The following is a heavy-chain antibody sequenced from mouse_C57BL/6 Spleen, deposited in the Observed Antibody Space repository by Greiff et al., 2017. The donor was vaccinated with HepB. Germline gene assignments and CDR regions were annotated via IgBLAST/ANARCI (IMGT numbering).Heavy chain of an antibody. Sequence: EVKVVESGGGLVKPGGSLKLSCAASGFTFSSYAMSWVRQTPEKRLEWVATISDGGSYTYYPDNVKGRFTISRDNAKNNLYLQMSHLKSEDTAMYYCARDRVRQLRLFDYWGKGTTLTVSS. D-gene: IGHD3-2*02. CDR1: GFTFSSYA. CDR3: ARDRVRQLRLFDY. V-gene: IGHV5-4*01. J-gene: IGHJ2*01. CDR2: ISDGGSYT.